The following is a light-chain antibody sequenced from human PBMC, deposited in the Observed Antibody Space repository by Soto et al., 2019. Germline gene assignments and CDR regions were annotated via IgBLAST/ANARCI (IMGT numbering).Light chain of an antibody. CDR1: SASVLTSYY. J-gene: IGLJ2*01. CDR3: ALYVGSGTVV. Sequence: TVVSQEPSFSVSPGGTVTLTCGLTSASVLTSYYPSWYQQTPGQAPRTLIYSTNIRSSGVPDRFSGSILGNKAALTITGAQADDESDYYCALYVGSGTVVFGGGTKVTVL. V-gene: IGLV8-61*01. CDR2: STN.